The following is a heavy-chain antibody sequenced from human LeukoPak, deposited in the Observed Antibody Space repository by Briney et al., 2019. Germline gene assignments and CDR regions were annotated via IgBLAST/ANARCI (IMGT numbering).Heavy chain of an antibody. V-gene: IGHV4-59*01. CDR2: IYYSGTT. J-gene: IGHJ4*02. CDR1: GGSISSYY. D-gene: IGHD1-14*01. CDR3: ARDGNQPWFDY. Sequence: SETLSLTCTVSGGSISSYYWSWIRQPPGKGLEWIGYIYYSGTTNYNPSLKSRVTMSIDTSKNLFSLKVSSMTAADTAVYYCARDGNQPWFDYWGQGTLVTVSS.